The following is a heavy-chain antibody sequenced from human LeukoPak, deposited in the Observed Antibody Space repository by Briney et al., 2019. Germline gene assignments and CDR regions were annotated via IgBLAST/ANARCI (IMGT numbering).Heavy chain of an antibody. CDR1: GGTFSSYA. J-gene: IGHJ4*02. D-gene: IGHD3-22*01. CDR2: IIPIFGTA. Sequence: ASVKVSCKASGGTFSSYAISWVRQAPGQGLEWMGGIIPIFGTANYAQKFQGRVTITADKSTSTAYMELSSLKIEDTAMYYCSMKWLTWGQGILVTVSS. V-gene: IGHV1-69*06. CDR3: SMKWLT.